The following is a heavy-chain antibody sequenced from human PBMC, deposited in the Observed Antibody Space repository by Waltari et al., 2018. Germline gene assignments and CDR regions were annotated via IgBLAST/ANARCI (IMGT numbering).Heavy chain of an antibody. CDR1: GFTCDVYW. J-gene: IGHJ6*03. D-gene: IGHD6-6*01. V-gene: IGHV4-34*10. CDR3: ARLVATRPDSFSIYHYYYMDV. CDR2: SNHSGKT. Sequence: VQLVESGGGLVQPGGSLRLFLAASGFTCDVYWLSWVRQAPGKGLAWVGESNHSGKTNYNPSLKSRVTMSVDTAENQVSLKLNSVTAADTAVYFCARLVATRPDSFSIYHYYYMDVWGTGTTVTISS.